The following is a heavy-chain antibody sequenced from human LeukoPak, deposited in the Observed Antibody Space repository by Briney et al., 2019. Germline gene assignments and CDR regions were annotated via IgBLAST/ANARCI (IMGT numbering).Heavy chain of an antibody. CDR3: ARKGPIAATGPDY. CDR1: GGSISSYY. J-gene: IGHJ4*02. D-gene: IGHD6-13*01. Sequence: SETLSLTCTVSGGSISSYYWSWIRQPPGKGLEWLGYIYNSRDTNYNPSLNSRVTFSVDTSKNQFSLKLSSVTAADTAVYYCARKGPIAATGPDYWGQGTLVTASS. CDR2: IYNSRDT. V-gene: IGHV4-59*01.